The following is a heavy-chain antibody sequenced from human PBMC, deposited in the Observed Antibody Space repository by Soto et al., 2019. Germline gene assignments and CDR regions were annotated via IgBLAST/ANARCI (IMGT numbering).Heavy chain of an antibody. V-gene: IGHV3-23*01. CDR1: GFTFSSYA. CDR3: ARDGEIGSSWYFVDY. J-gene: IGHJ4*02. Sequence: PGGSLRLSCAASGFTFSSYAMSWVRQAPGKGLEWVSAISGSGGSTYYADSVKGRFTISRDNSKNTLYLQMNSLRAEDTAVYYCARDGEIGSSWYFVDYWGQGTLVTVSS. CDR2: ISGSGGST. D-gene: IGHD6-13*01.